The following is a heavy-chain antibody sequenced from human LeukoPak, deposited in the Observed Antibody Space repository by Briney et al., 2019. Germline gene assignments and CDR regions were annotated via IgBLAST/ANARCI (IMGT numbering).Heavy chain of an antibody. CDR1: GFTLRRFG. V-gene: IGHV3-30*02. J-gene: IGHJ4*02. Sequence: GGPLTLSCTAWGFTLRRFGMHCVRETPGEGRAWVTFIHNYETTEYYADSVKGRFTISRDNSKNTVYLQMNSLRVEDTAVYYCAKDDPTGRYLWGQGTLVTVSS. CDR2: IHNYETTE. CDR3: AKDDPTGRYL. D-gene: IGHD1-26*01.